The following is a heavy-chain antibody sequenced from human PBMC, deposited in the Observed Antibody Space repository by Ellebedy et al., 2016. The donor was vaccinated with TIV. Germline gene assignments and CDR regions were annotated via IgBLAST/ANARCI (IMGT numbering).Heavy chain of an antibody. V-gene: IGHV3-30-3*01. Sequence: GESLKISCAASGFTFSNYALHWVRQAPGKGLEWVALISYDGTNKYYADSVKGRFTISRDNSKSTLYLQMNGLRAEDTAVYYCASLYMVGEQLVLKFHYMDVWGKGTTVTVSS. CDR3: ASLYMVGEQLVLKFHYMDV. CDR1: GFTFSNYA. CDR2: ISYDGTNK. D-gene: IGHD6-6*01. J-gene: IGHJ6*03.